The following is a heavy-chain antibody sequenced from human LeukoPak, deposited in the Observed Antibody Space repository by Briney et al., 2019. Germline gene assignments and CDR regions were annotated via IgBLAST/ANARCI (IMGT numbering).Heavy chain of an antibody. V-gene: IGHV3-7*03. CDR2: INQDGSQK. J-gene: IGHJ3*02. Sequence: GGSLRLSCAASGFTFSSYWMTWVRQAPGKGLEWVANINQDGSQKYYVDSVKGRFTISRDNAQNSLYLQMNSLRAEDTALYYCAKDKGAKGDAFDIWGQGTMVTVSS. CDR1: GFTFSSYW. CDR3: AKDKGAKGDAFDI.